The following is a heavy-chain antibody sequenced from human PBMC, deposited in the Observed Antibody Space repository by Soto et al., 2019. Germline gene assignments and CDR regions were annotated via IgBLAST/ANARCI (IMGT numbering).Heavy chain of an antibody. J-gene: IGHJ6*02. CDR2: ISGSGGST. D-gene: IGHD3-3*02. CDR1: GFTFSSYA. CDR3: AKFDAFYYYYGMDV. Sequence: PGGSLRLSCAASGFTFSSYAMSWVRQAPGKGLEWVSAISGSGGSTYYADSVKGRFAISRDNSKNTLYLQMNSLRAEDTAVYYCAKFDAFYYYYGMDVWGQGATVTVS. V-gene: IGHV3-23*01.